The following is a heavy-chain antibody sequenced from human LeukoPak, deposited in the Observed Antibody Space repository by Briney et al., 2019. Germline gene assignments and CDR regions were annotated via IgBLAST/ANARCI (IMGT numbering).Heavy chain of an antibody. CDR3: ARVGDGYNVNYFDY. Sequence: GGSLRLSCAGSGFTFSSYSKNWVRQAPGKGLESVSYISSSSTVYYADFVKGRFTVSRDNAKNSLYLQMNSLRDEDTAVFYCARVGDGYNVNYFDYWGQGTLVTVSS. CDR2: ISSSSTV. J-gene: IGHJ4*02. D-gene: IGHD5-24*01. CDR1: GFTFSSYS. V-gene: IGHV3-48*02.